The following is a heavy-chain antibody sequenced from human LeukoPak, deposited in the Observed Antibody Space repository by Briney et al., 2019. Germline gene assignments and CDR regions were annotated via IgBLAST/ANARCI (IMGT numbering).Heavy chain of an antibody. CDR1: GFTFSSYS. CDR3: ARGLRGQRAYYFDY. CDR2: ISSSSSYI. J-gene: IGHJ4*02. V-gene: IGHV3-21*01. Sequence: GESLKISCAASGFTFSSYSMNWVRQAPGKGLEWVSSISSSSSYIYYADSVKGRFTISRDNAKNSLYLQMNSLRAEDTAVYYCARGLRGQRAYYFDYWGQGTLVTVSS.